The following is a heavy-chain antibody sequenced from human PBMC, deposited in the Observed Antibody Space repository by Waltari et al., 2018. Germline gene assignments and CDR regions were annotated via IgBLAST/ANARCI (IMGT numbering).Heavy chain of an antibody. J-gene: IGHJ1*01. CDR3: ARGLLWFVESYFQH. CDR1: GFTFSSYW. Sequence: EVQLVESGGGLVQPGGSLRLSCAASGFTFSSYWMSWVRQAPGKGLEWVANIKQDGSEKYYVDSVKGRFTISRDNAKNSLYLQMNSLRAEDTAVYYCARGLLWFVESYFQHWGQGTLVTVSS. CDR2: IKQDGSEK. D-gene: IGHD3-10*01. V-gene: IGHV3-7*03.